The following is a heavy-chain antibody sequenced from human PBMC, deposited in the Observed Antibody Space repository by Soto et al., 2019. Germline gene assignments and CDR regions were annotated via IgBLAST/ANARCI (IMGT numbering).Heavy chain of an antibody. CDR3: ATQTYSYNWHR. CDR1: SGSISSSNW. V-gene: IGHV4-4*01. J-gene: IGHJ5*02. D-gene: IGHD1-1*01. Sequence: QVQLQESGPGLVKPSGTLSLTCDVSSGSISSSNWWSWVRQSPGRGLEWIGEISHGGTTNYNPSLESRVTMSLDKSRNQFSLKLTSVTAADTAVYCCATQTYSYNWHRWGQGTLVTVSS. CDR2: ISHGGTT.